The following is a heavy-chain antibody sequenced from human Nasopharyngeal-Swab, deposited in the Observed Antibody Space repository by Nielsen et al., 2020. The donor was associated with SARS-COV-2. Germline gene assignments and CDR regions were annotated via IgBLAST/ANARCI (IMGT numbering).Heavy chain of an antibody. CDR3: ARDGNSNYDYYGMDV. J-gene: IGHJ6*02. D-gene: IGHD1-7*01. Sequence: ASVKVSCKASGYIFISNGISWVRQARGQGLEWMGWISDYGENAKYAQKFQDRVNMTTDTSTPTAYMEVRSLRSDDTAVYYCARDGNSNYDYYGMDVWGQVTTVTVSS. CDR1: GYIFISNG. CDR2: ISDYGENA. V-gene: IGHV1-18*01.